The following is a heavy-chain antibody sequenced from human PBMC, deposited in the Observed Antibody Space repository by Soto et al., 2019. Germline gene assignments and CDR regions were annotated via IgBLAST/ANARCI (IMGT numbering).Heavy chain of an antibody. J-gene: IGHJ5*02. CDR2: IYYSGST. CDR1: GGSISSSSYY. CDR3: ARLQQLVLKLWFDP. Sequence: SETLSLTCTVSGGSISSSSYYWGWIRQPPGKGLEWIGSIYYSGSTYYNPSLKSRVTISVDTSKNQFSLKLSSVTAADTAVYYCARLQQLVLKLWFDPWGQGTLVTVSS. D-gene: IGHD6-13*01. V-gene: IGHV4-39*01.